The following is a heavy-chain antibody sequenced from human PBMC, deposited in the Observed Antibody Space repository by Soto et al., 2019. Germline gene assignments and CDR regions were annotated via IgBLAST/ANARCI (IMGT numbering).Heavy chain of an antibody. CDR3: AHTWGLPFDY. Sequence: QITLKESGPTLVEPTQTLTQTCTYSGFSLRTNGVGVGCIRQPPGKALEWLGIIYWNDDKRYSPSLKNRFTLTSDISKSQVVLTMTNMEPVDTATYYCAHTWGLPFDYWGQGTLVIVSS. D-gene: IGHD3-16*01. V-gene: IGHV2-5*01. CDR1: GFSLRTNGVG. CDR2: IYWNDDK. J-gene: IGHJ4*02.